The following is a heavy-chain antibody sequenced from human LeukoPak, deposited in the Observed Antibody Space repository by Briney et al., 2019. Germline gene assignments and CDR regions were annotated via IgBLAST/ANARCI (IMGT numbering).Heavy chain of an antibody. J-gene: IGHJ4*02. D-gene: IGHD1-1*01. V-gene: IGHV3-33*01. CDR2: IWYDGGNR. Sequence: LSRSCAASGFTFRNYGMHRVRQAPGMGLEWVAVIWYDGGNRFYVESVKGRFTISRDNSKNTVSLQMNRLRAEDTAVYYCARGVGKNSGYLDYWGQGPLVTVSS. CDR1: GFTFRNYG. CDR3: ARGVGKNSGYLDY.